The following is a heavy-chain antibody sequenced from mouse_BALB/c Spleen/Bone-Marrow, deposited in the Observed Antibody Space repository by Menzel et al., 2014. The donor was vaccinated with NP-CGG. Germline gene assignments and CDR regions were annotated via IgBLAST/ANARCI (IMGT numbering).Heavy chain of an antibody. D-gene: IGHD2-3*01. CDR1: GYTFTSYW. CDR3: ARALGDGYYYAMDY. CDR2: IDPSDSET. V-gene: IGHV1-69*02. Sequence: QVQLQQSGAELVKPGPPVKLSCKASGYTFTSYWMTWVKQRPGRGLEWIGRIDPSDSETHYNQEFKDKATLTVNKSSSTVYIQLSSLTSEDSAVYYCARALGDGYYYAMDYWGQGTSVTVSS. J-gene: IGHJ4*01.